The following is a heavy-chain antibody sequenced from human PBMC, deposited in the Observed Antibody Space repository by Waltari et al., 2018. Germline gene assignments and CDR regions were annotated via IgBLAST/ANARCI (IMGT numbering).Heavy chain of an antibody. D-gene: IGHD3-10*01. V-gene: IGHV3-53*01. J-gene: IGHJ5*02. CDR2: IYSGGST. Sequence: EVQLVESVGGLIQPGGSLSLSCAASGFTVSSNYMSSVRQAAGKGLEWVSVIYSGGSTYYADSVKGRFTISRDNSKNTLYLQMNSLRAEDTAVYYCARLVRSITMVQVNWFDPWGQGTLVTVSS. CDR1: GFTVSSNY. CDR3: ARLVRSITMVQVNWFDP.